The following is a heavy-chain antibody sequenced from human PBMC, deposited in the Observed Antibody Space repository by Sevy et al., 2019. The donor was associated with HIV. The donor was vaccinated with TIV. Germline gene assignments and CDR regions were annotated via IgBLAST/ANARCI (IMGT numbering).Heavy chain of an antibody. CDR2: IYYSGST. CDR3: ARQPGYGGYDY. V-gene: IGHV4-61*01. Sequence: SETLSLTCTVSGGSVSSGSYYWSWIRQPPGKGLEWIGYIYYSGSTNYNPSPKSRVTISVDTSKNQFSLRLSSVTAADTAVYYWARQPGYGGYDYWGQGTLVTVSS. J-gene: IGHJ4*02. CDR1: GGSVSSGSYY. D-gene: IGHD5-12*01.